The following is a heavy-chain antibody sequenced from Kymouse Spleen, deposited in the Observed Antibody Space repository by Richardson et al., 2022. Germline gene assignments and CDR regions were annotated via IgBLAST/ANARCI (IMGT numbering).Heavy chain of an antibody. J-gene: IGHJ4*02. CDR1: GFTFSSYA. V-gene: IGHV3-23*04. D-gene: IGHD3-10*01. CDR2: ISGSGGST. CDR3: AKGHYYGSGSYSSFDY. Sequence: EVQLVESGGGLVQPGGSLRLSCAASGFTFSSYAMSWVRQAPGKGLEWVSAISGSGGSTYYADSVKGRFTISRDNSKNTLYLQMNSLRAEDTAVYYCAKGHYYGSGSYSSFDYWGQGTLVTVSS.